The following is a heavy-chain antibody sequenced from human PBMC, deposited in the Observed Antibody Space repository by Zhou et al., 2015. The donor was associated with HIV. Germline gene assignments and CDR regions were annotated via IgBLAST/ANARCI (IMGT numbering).Heavy chain of an antibody. CDR3: AAWRFTAVATEDFTTNYLHL. Sequence: QVRLVQSGPEVKKPGSSVRVSCQASGGTFRNFAVTWVRQAPGQGLEWMGGIIPTLRLANYAQKFQDRVTITADQTSTAFMEMRSLRFADTAIYYCAAWRFTAVATEDFTTNYLHLWGQGTLITVS. D-gene: IGHD4-23*01. J-gene: IGHJ1*01. CDR1: GGTFRNFA. V-gene: IGHV1-69*17. CDR2: IIPTLRLA.